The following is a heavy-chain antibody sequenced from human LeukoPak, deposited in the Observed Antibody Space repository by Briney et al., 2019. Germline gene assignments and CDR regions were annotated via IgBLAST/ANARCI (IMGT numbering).Heavy chain of an antibody. Sequence: PGGSLRLSCAASGFTYSSYEMNWVRQAPGKGLEWVSYISSSGSTIYYADSVKGRLTISRDNAKNSLYLQMNSLRAEDTAVYYCARDSADDAFDIWGQGTMVTVSS. CDR2: ISSSGSTI. D-gene: IGHD2-15*01. V-gene: IGHV3-48*03. CDR1: GFTYSSYE. J-gene: IGHJ3*02. CDR3: ARDSADDAFDI.